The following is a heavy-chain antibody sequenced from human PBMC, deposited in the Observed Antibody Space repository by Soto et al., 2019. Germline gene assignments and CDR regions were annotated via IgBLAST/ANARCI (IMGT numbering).Heavy chain of an antibody. D-gene: IGHD3-9*01. CDR1: GFTFSNAW. V-gene: IGHV3-15*01. CDR2: IKSKTDGGTT. CDR3: TKTIFCPPYYPCPSVDY. Sequence: GGSLRLSCAASGFTFSNAWMSWVRQAPGKGLEWVGRIKSKTDGGTTDYAAPVKGRFTISRDDSKNTLYLQMNSLKTEDTAVYYCTKTIFCPPYYPCPSVDYWGQGTLVTVSS. J-gene: IGHJ4*02.